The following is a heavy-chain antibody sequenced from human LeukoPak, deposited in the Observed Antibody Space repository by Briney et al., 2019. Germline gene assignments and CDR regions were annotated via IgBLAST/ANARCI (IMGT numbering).Heavy chain of an antibody. J-gene: IGHJ4*02. CDR2: INSEGTIT. V-gene: IGHV3-74*01. CDR3: ARDGSFYDSSGYYYS. D-gene: IGHD3-22*01. CDR1: GFTFSSYW. Sequence: GGSLRLSCAASGFTFSSYWMRWVRQVPGKGLVWVSRINSEGTITSYADSVKGRFTISRDNAKNTLYLQMSSLRGEDTAVYYCARDGSFYDSSGYYYSWGQGTLVTVSS.